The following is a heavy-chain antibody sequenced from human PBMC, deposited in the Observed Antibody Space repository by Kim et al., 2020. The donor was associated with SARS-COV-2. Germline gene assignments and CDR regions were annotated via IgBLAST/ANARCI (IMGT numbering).Heavy chain of an antibody. Sequence: GGSLRLSCAASGFTFSSYAMHWVRQAPGKGLEYVSAISSNGGSTYYANSVKGRFTISRDNSKNTLYLQMGSLRAEDMAVYYCAKDQMGFWSSFGYYYGMDVRGRVSTDTVSS. V-gene: IGHV3-64*01. CDR1: GFTFSSYA. CDR3: AKDQMGFWSSFGYYYGMDV. J-gene: IGHJ6*02. D-gene: IGHD3-3*01. CDR2: ISSNGGST.